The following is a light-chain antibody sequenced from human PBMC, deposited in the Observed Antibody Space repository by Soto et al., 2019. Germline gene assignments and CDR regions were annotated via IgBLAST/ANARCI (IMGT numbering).Light chain of an antibody. CDR3: QHYETYPA. V-gene: IGKV1-5*01. CDR1: QSISSW. CDR2: DAS. Sequence: DIQMTQSPSTLSASVGDSVTIDCRASQSISSWLAWYQQKPGIAPKLLISDASSLESGVPSRFSGSGSRTEFTLTISSLQPDDFATYYCQHYETYPAFGQGTKVEIK. J-gene: IGKJ1*01.